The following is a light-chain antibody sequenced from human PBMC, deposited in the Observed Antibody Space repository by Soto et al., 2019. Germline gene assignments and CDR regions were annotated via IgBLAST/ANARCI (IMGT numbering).Light chain of an antibody. CDR1: SSDVGGYNY. J-gene: IGLJ3*02. V-gene: IGLV2-8*01. Sequence: QSALTQPPSASGSSGQSVTISCTGTSSDVGGYNYVSWYQQYPGKAPKLMIYEVSKRPSGVPDRFSGSKSGKTASLTVSGLQPEDEADYYCTSYAGSNIWVFGGGTKLTVL. CDR2: EVS. CDR3: TSYAGSNIWV.